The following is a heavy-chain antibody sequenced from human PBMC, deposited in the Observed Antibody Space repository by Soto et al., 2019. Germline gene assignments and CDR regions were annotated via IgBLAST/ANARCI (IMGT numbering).Heavy chain of an antibody. CDR1: GFTVSSKY. V-gene: IGHV3-66*01. CDR3: ARDLLNAFDI. Sequence: EVHLVESGGGLVQPGGSLRLSCAASGFTVSSKYMNWVRQAPGKGLEWVSVIYSGATYYADSVKGRFTISRDSSRNTLFLQMNSLRAEDTAVYYCARDLLNAFDIWGQGTMVTVSS. J-gene: IGHJ3*02. D-gene: IGHD1-26*01. CDR2: IYSGAT.